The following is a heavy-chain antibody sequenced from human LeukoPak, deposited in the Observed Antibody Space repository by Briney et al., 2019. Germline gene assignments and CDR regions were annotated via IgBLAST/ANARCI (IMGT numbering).Heavy chain of an antibody. V-gene: IGHV3-48*01. CDR2: ISSSSSTI. CDR3: ATLPQLLWFGESSGDAFDI. CDR1: GFTFSSYS. J-gene: IGHJ3*02. Sequence: GGSLRLSCAASGFTFSSYSMNWVRQAPGKGLEWVSYISSSSSTIYYADSVKGRFTISRDNSKNTLYLQMNSLRAEDTAVYYCATLPQLLWFGESSGDAFDIWGQGTMVTVSS. D-gene: IGHD3-10*01.